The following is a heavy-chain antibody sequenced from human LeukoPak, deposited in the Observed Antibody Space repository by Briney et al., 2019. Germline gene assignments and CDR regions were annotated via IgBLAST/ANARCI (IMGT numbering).Heavy chain of an antibody. V-gene: IGHV3-23*01. CDR2: ISGSGGST. D-gene: IGHD3-22*01. J-gene: IGHJ4*02. CDR1: GFTFSSYA. CDR3: ASSLSGGYSYFDY. Sequence: GGSLRLSCAASGFTFSSYAMSWVRQAPGKGLEWVSAISGSGGSTYYADSAKGRFTISRDNSKNTLYLQMNSLRAEDTAVYYCASSLSGGYSYFDYWGQGTLVTVSS.